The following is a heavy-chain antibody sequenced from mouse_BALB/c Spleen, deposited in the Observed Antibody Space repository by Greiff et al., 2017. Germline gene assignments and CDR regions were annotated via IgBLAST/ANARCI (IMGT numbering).Heavy chain of an antibody. Sequence: EVKLVESGGGLVKPGGSLKLSCAASGFTFSSYAMSWVRQTPEKRLEWVATISSGGSYTYYPDSVKGRFTISRDNAKNTLYLQMSSLKSEDTAMYYCARLIYYYGSSYPYYAMDYWGQGTSVTVSS. J-gene: IGHJ4*01. V-gene: IGHV5-9-3*01. CDR2: ISSGGSYT. CDR3: ARLIYYYGSSYPYYAMDY. CDR1: GFTFSSYA. D-gene: IGHD1-1*01.